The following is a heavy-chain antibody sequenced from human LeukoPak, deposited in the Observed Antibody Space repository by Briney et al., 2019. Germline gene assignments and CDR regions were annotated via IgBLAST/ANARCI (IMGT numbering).Heavy chain of an antibody. D-gene: IGHD5-12*01. Sequence: GGSLRLSCAASGFTFSSYAMSWVRQAPGKGLEWVSTISGSGGSTYYADSVKGRFTISRDNSKNTLYLQMNCLRAEDTAVYYCAKPIVATIYQPLDYWGQGTLVTVSS. CDR3: AKPIVATIYQPLDY. J-gene: IGHJ4*02. V-gene: IGHV3-23*01. CDR2: ISGSGGST. CDR1: GFTFSSYA.